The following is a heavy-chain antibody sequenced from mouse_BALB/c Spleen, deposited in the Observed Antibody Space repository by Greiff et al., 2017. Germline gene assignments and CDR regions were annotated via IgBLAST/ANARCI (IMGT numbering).Heavy chain of an antibody. CDR2: ISDGGSYT. Sequence: EVKLMESGGGLVKPGGSLKLSCAASGFTFSDYYMYWVRQTPEKRLEWVATISDGGSYTYYPDSVKGRFTISRDNAKNNLYLQMSSLKSEDTAMYYCARPPMITKGFAYWGQGTLVTVSA. CDR3: ARPPMITKGFAY. J-gene: IGHJ3*01. CDR1: GFTFSDYY. D-gene: IGHD2-4*01. V-gene: IGHV5-4*02.